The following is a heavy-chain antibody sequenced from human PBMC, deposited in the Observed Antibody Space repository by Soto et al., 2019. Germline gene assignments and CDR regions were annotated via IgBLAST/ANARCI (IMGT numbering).Heavy chain of an antibody. J-gene: IGHJ4*02. Sequence: GGSLRLSCAASGFTVSSNYMSWVRQAPGKGLEWVSVIYSGGSTYYADSVKGRFTISRHNSKNTLYLQMNSLRAEDTAVYYCARGLELPADTHFDYWGQGTLVTVSS. CDR1: GFTVSSNY. D-gene: IGHD2-15*01. CDR3: ARGLELPADTHFDY. V-gene: IGHV3-53*04. CDR2: IYSGGST.